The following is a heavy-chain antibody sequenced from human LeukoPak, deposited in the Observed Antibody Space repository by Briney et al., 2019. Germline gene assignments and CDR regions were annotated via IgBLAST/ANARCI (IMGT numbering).Heavy chain of an antibody. V-gene: IGHV3-48*02. CDR1: GFTFSNAW. CDR3: ARSRCSGGSCYAWGAAFDI. D-gene: IGHD2-15*01. J-gene: IGHJ3*02. Sequence: PGGSLRLSCAASGFTFSNAWMNWVRQALGKGLEWVSYISSSSSTIYYADSVKGRFTISRDNAKNSLYLQMNSLRDEDTAVYYCARSRCSGGSCYAWGAAFDIWGQGTMVTVSS. CDR2: ISSSSSTI.